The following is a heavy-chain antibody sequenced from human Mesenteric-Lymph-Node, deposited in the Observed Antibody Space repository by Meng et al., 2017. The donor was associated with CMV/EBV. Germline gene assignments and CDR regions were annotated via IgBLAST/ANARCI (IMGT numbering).Heavy chain of an antibody. Sequence: GESLKISCAASGFNFDHYTMHWVRQAPGKGLEWVSLITWGGGTTDYVDSVKGRFTISRDNAKNTLYLQMNSLRAEDTAVYYCARYDFWSVDGMDVWGQGTTVTVSS. J-gene: IGHJ6*02. V-gene: IGHV3-43*01. CDR2: ITWGGGTT. CDR1: GFNFDHYT. D-gene: IGHD3-3*01. CDR3: ARYDFWSVDGMDV.